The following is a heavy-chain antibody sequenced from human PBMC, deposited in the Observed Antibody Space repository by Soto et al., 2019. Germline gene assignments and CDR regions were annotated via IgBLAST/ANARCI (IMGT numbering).Heavy chain of an antibody. J-gene: IGHJ6*02. CDR2: IYASGGT. Sequence: SETLSLTCTVSRGSISTYYWSWIRQPAGKGLEWIGRIYASGGTNYNPSLRSRVTMSVDTSKKQFSLKLSSVTAADTAVYYCARGAAAGVNYGMDVWGQGTTVTVSS. CDR3: ARGAAAGVNYGMDV. D-gene: IGHD6-13*01. V-gene: IGHV4-4*07. CDR1: RGSISTYY.